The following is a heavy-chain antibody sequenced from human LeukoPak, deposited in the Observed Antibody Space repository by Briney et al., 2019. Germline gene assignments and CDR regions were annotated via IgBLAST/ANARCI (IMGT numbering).Heavy chain of an antibody. CDR3: ARYSSSLIFDI. CDR2: ISYDGSNK. Sequence: GGSLRLSCAASGFTFSSYAMHWVRQAPGKGLEWVAVISYDGSNKYYADSVKGRFTISRDNSKNTLYLQMNSLRAEDTAVYYCARYSSSLIFDIWGQGTMVTVSS. CDR1: GFTFSSYA. J-gene: IGHJ3*02. D-gene: IGHD6-6*01. V-gene: IGHV3-30-3*01.